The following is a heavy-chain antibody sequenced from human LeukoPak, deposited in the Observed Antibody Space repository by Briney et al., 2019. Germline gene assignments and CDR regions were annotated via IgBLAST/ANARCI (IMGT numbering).Heavy chain of an antibody. V-gene: IGHV3-23*01. CDR1: GFTFSSYA. J-gene: IGHJ4*02. D-gene: IGHD2-15*01. CDR2: ISGSGGSS. CDR3: ARDMRRYCSGGSCYRHFDY. Sequence: GGSLRLSCAASGFTFSSYAMSWVRQAPGKGLEWVSAISGSGGSSYYADSVKGRFTISRDNSKNTLYLQMNSLRAEDTAVYYCARDMRRYCSGGSCYRHFDYWGQGTLVTVSS.